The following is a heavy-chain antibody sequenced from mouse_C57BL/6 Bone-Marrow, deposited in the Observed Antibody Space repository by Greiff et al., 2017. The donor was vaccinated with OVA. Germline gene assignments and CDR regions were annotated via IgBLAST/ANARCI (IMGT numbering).Heavy chain of an antibody. D-gene: IGHD2-5*01. CDR3: ARRGLYINTFYAMDY. CDR1: GFTFSSYT. V-gene: IGHV5-9*01. J-gene: IGHJ4*01. Sequence: EVKLVESGGGLVKPGGSLKLSCAASGFTFSSYTMSWVRQTPEKRLEWVATISGGGGNTYYPDSVQGRFTISRDNAKNTLYLQMSSLRSEDTALYYCARRGLYINTFYAMDYWGQGTSVTVSS. CDR2: ISGGGGNT.